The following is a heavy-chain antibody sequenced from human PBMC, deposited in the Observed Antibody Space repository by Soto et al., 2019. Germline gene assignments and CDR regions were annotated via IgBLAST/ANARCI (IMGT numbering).Heavy chain of an antibody. Sequence: SETLSLTCTVSGGSVSSGSYYWSWIRQPPGKGLEWIGYIYYSGSTNYNPSLKSRVTISVDTSKNQFSLKLSSVTAADTAVYYCARDGQVWLGAFDIWGQGTMVTVSS. CDR2: IYYSGST. D-gene: IGHD5-18*01. J-gene: IGHJ3*02. CDR1: GGSVSSGSYY. V-gene: IGHV4-61*01. CDR3: ARDGQVWLGAFDI.